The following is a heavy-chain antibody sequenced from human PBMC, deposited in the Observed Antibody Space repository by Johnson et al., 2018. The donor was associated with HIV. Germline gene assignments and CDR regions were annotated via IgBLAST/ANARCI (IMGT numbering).Heavy chain of an antibody. Sequence: QVQLVESGGGVVQPGRSLRLSCAASGFTFSSYAMHWVRQPPGKGLEWVAVISYGGNKQYYVDSVEGRFTISRDNSKNTLYLQMNSLRAEDTAVYYCARDGAQQLARDAFDIWGQGTMVTVSS. J-gene: IGHJ3*02. V-gene: IGHV3-30-3*01. CDR2: ISYGGNKQ. CDR3: ARDGAQQLARDAFDI. D-gene: IGHD6-13*01. CDR1: GFTFSSYA.